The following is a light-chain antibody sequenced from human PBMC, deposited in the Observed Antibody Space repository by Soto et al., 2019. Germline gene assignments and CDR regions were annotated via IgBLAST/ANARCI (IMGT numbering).Light chain of an antibody. CDR2: DAA. V-gene: IGKV3-15*01. Sequence: VFAQFAGPRFFNTRERATLSCRASQSVSSNLAWYQQNPGQAPRLLIYDAATRATVIPARFSGSGSGTEFTHTISSLQSDEFAVNCLQQGLDWPPNTFGQ. J-gene: IGKJ5*01. CDR1: QSVSSN. CDR3: QQGLDWPPNT.